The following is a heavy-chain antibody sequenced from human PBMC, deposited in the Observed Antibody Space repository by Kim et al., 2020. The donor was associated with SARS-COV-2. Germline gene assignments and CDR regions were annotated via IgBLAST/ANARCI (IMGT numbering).Heavy chain of an antibody. J-gene: IGHJ4*02. V-gene: IGHV3-30-3*01. Sequence: GGSLRLSCAASGFIFSGFAMHWVRLAPGKGLEWVAVISHDGNSQNYAKSVKGRFTISRDNSKSTLYLQMNSLRVEDTAVYHCATTSDCRSINCYRHFDYWGQGTLVTVSS. CDR3: ATTSDCRSINCYRHFDY. CDR2: ISHDGNSQ. CDR1: GFIFSGFA. D-gene: IGHD2-2*01.